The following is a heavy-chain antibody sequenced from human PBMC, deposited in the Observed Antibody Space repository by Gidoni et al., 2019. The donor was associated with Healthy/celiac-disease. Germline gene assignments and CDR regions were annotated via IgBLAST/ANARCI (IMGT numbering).Heavy chain of an antibody. Sequence: EVQLVESGGGLVQPGGSLRLSCAASGFTFSSYEMNWVRQAPGKGLEWVSYISSSGSTIYYADSVKGRFTISRDNAKNSLYLQMNSLRAEDTAVYYCARDRGPHCSSTSCYVVGAFDIWGQGTMVTVSS. CDR2: ISSSGSTI. CDR3: ARDRGPHCSSTSCYVVGAFDI. J-gene: IGHJ3*02. CDR1: GFTFSSYE. D-gene: IGHD2-2*01. V-gene: IGHV3-48*03.